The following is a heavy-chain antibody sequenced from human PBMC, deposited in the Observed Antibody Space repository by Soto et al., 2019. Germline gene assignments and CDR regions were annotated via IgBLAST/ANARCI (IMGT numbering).Heavy chain of an antibody. V-gene: IGHV3-30-3*01. CDR1: GFTFSSYA. J-gene: IGHJ4*02. CDR3: AREAEANDY. Sequence: QVQLVESGGGVVQPGRSLRLSCAVSGFTFSSYAMHWVRQAPGKGLEWVALISYDGSDKYSADSVKGRFTISRDNSRKTLYLQMNSLRVEDTALYYCAREAEANDYWGQGTLVTVSS. CDR2: ISYDGSDK.